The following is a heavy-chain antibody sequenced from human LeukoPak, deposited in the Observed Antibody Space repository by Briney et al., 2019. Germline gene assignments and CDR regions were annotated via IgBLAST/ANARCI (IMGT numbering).Heavy chain of an antibody. CDR2: IGGSGTST. J-gene: IGHJ4*02. CDR3: AKYPEVLPAAIDY. V-gene: IGHV3-23*01. D-gene: IGHD2-2*01. Sequence: GGSLRLSCAASGFTSSSYAMSWVRQAPGKGLEWVSAIGGSGTSTFYADSVEGRFTISRDNSKNTLYLQMNSLRAEDTAVYYCAKYPEVLPAAIDYWGQGTLVTVSS. CDR1: GFTSSSYA.